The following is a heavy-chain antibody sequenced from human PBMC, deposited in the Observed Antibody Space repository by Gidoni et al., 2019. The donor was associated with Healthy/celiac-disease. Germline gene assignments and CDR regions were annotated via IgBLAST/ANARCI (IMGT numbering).Heavy chain of an antibody. CDR1: GYTFTSSA. CDR2: INAGNGYT. J-gene: IGHJ6*02. D-gene: IGHD2-15*01. V-gene: IGHV1-3*01. Sequence: HVQLVQSGAVVKKPGASVKVSCKASGYTFTSSAIHWVRQAPGQRLEWMGWINAGNGYTKYSQKFQGRVTITSDTSASTAYMELSSLRSEDTDVYYCARDQPGYCSGGGCYHYYYYGMDVWGQGTTVTVSS. CDR3: ARDQPGYCSGGGCYHYYYYGMDV.